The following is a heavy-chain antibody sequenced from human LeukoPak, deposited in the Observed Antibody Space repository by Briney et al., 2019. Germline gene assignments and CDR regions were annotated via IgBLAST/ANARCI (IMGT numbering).Heavy chain of an antibody. V-gene: IGHV4-38-2*02. Sequence: SETPSLTCTVSGYYISSGYYWGWIRQPPGKGLEWIGSFYHSGSTYYNPSLKSRVTISVDTSKNQFSLKLSSMTAADTAVYYCARVLGIPNWFDPWGQGTLVTVSS. D-gene: IGHD6-13*01. CDR1: GYYISSGYY. CDR2: FYHSGST. CDR3: ARVLGIPNWFDP. J-gene: IGHJ5*02.